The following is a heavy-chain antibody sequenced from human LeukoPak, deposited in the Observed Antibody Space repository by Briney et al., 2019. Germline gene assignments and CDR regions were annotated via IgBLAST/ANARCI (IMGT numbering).Heavy chain of an antibody. CDR2: FDPEDGET. D-gene: IGHD1-26*01. V-gene: IGHV1-24*01. J-gene: IGHJ3*02. CDR3: ARNRAYSGSYFDAFDI. CDR1: GYTLTELS. Sequence: ASVKVSCKVSGYTLTELSMHWVRQAPGKGLEWMGGFDPEDGETIYAQKFQGRVTMTEDTSTDTAYMELSSLRSEDTAVYYCARNRAYSGSYFDAFDIWGQGTMVTVSS.